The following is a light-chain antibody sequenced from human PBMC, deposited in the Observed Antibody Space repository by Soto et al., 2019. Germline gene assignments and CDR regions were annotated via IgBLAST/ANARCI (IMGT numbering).Light chain of an antibody. Sequence: QSVLTQPASVSGSPGQSITISCTGTNSDVGGYNYVSWYQLHPGKAPRLMIYEVSNRPSGVSNRFSGSKSGNTASLTISGLQAEDEADYYCSSHTTSSTPYVFGTGTKLTVL. CDR3: SSHTTSSTPYV. V-gene: IGLV2-14*01. J-gene: IGLJ1*01. CDR2: EVS. CDR1: NSDVGGYNY.